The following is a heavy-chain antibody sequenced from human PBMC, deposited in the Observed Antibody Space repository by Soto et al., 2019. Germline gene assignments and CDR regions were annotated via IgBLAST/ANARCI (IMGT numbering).Heavy chain of an antibody. J-gene: IGHJ3*01. CDR1: GLTISGKKY. Sequence: DVQLVESGGGWIQPGESLRLSCAAFGLTISGKKYVAWVRQAPGKGLEWVSGLYDVDGSFYADSVRGRFTTSSDSSKTTVYLQMNDLSPDDTAVYYCATWHEREHAYDVWGQGTTVTVSS. CDR3: ATWHEREHAYDV. V-gene: IGHV3-53*01. CDR2: LYDVDGS. D-gene: IGHD1-1*01.